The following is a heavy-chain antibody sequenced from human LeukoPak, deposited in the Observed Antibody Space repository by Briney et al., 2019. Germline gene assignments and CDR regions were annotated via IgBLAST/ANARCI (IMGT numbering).Heavy chain of an antibody. J-gene: IGHJ4*02. V-gene: IGHV3-9*01. D-gene: IGHD6-13*01. Sequence: GGSLRLSCAASGFTFDDYAMRWVRQAPGKGLEWVSGISWNSGSIGYADSVKGRFTISRDNAKNSLYLQMNSLRAEDTALYYCAKDTRSSSWYYFDYWGQGTLVTVSS. CDR2: ISWNSGSI. CDR1: GFTFDDYA. CDR3: AKDTRSSSWYYFDY.